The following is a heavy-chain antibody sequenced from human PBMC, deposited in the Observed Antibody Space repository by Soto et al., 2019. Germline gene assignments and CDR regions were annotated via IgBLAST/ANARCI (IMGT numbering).Heavy chain of an antibody. J-gene: IGHJ6*02. V-gene: IGHV1-46*01. CDR3: ARGTTIYGMDV. Sequence: TSVKVSCKESGYTFTSRYSHWVRQAPGQGLEWMGIINPSDGSTTYAQKFQGRVTMTRNTSISTAYMELSSLRSEDTAVYYCARGTTIYGMDVWGQGTTVTVSS. CDR2: INPSDGST. CDR1: GYTFTSRY. D-gene: IGHD4-4*01.